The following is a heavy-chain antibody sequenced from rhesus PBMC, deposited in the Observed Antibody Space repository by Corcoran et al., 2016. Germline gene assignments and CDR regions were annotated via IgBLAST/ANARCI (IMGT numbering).Heavy chain of an antibody. D-gene: IGHD1-14*01. CDR2: RGGRMSST. CDR1: GYSISSGYG. J-gene: IGHJ4*01. CDR3: ARVNGERQLDGY. V-gene: IGHV4-127*01. Sequence: QVQLQESGPGLVKPSETLYLTCAVSGYSISSGYGWSWIRQPPGKGLEWIGYRGGRMSSTNYNPSLKRRGTISKDTSKNQFSLKLSSVTAADTAVYYCARVNGERQLDGYWGQGVLVTVSS.